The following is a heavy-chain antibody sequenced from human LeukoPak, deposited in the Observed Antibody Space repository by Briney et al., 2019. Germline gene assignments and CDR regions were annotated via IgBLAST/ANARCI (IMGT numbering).Heavy chain of an antibody. CDR1: GFTFSSYE. D-gene: IGHD6-13*01. J-gene: IGHJ4*02. CDR2: ISSSGSTI. Sequence: GGSLRLSCAASGFTFSSYEMNWVRQAPGKGLEWVSYISSSGSTIYYADSVKGRFTISRDNAKNSLYLQMNSLKADDTAVYYCARVGSTAEAGTVDYWGQGTLVTVSS. CDR3: ARVGSTAEAGTVDY. V-gene: IGHV3-48*03.